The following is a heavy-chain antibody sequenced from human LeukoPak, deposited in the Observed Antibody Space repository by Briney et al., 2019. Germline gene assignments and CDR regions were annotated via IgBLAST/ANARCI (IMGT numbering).Heavy chain of an antibody. CDR3: ARRPRIQLWPESYYYYYMDV. D-gene: IGHD5-18*01. CDR2: IYYSGST. V-gene: IGHV4-59*01. J-gene: IGHJ6*03. Sequence: PSETLSLTCTVSGGSISSYYWSWIRQPPGKGLEWIGCIYYSGSTNYNPSLKSRVTISVDTSKNQFSLKLSSVTAADTAVYYCARRPRIQLWPESYYYYYMDVWGKGTTVTVSS. CDR1: GGSISSYY.